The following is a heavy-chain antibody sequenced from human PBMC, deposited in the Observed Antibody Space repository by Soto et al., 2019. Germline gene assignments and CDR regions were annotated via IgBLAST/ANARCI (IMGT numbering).Heavy chain of an antibody. V-gene: IGHV1-8*01. Sequence: ASVQVSCKASGYPFTSYDINWVRQATGQGLEWMGWMNPNSGNTGYAQKFQGRVTMTRNTSISTAYMELSSLRSEDTAVYYCARGLINLLTVGGVIPPGGFVLWGQGSRVTVYS. CDR1: GYPFTSYD. J-gene: IGHJ5*02. CDR3: ARGLINLLTVGGVIPPGGFVL. CDR2: MNPNSGNT. D-gene: IGHD3-16*02.